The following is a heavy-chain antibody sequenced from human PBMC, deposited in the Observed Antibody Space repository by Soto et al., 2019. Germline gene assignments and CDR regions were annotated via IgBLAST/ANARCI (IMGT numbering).Heavy chain of an antibody. Sequence: SVKVSCKASGCTFNNYPITWVRQAPGEGLEWMGGSIPIFGTANYAQKFQGRVTISVAESTSTAYMQLSSLRSEDTAVYYCARGRGYSGDDHYYYFDMDVWGQGPTVTVSS. V-gene: IGHV1-69*13. CDR1: GCTFNNYP. CDR3: ARGRGYSGDDHYYYFDMDV. D-gene: IGHD5-12*01. J-gene: IGHJ6*02. CDR2: SIPIFGTA.